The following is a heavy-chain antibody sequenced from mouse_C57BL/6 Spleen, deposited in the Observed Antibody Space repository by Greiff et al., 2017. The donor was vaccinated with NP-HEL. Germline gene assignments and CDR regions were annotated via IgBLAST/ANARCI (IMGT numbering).Heavy chain of an antibody. CDR1: GYTFTSYW. J-gene: IGHJ2*01. CDR2: IHPNSGST. V-gene: IGHV1-64*01. CDR3: ARGGGTDFDY. Sequence: VQLQESGAELVKPGASVKLSCKASGYTFTSYWMHWVKQRPGQGLEWIGMIHPNSGSTNYNEKFKSKATLTVDKSSSTAYMQLSSLTSEDSAVYYCARGGGTDFDYWGQGTTLTVSS. D-gene: IGHD4-1*01.